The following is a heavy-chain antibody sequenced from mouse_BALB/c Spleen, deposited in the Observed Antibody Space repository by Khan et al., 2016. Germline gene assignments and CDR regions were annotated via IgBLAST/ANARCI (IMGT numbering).Heavy chain of an antibody. Sequence: EVELVESGGGLVQPGGSLRLSCATSGFTFTDYYMSWVRQPPGKALEWLGCIRNKANGYTTEYSAAVKGRFTISRDNAQSIIDLHMYTLRSEDSATYYCARPETCMFAYWGPGTLVSVS. CDR3: ARPETCMFAY. CDR1: GFTFTDYY. V-gene: IGHV7-3*02. CDR2: IRNKANGYTT. J-gene: IGHJ3*01.